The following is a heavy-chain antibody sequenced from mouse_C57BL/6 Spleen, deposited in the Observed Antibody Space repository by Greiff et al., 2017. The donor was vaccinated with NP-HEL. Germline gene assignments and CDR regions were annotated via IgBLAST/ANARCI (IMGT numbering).Heavy chain of an antibody. CDR2: IDPSDSET. Sequence: QVQLQQPGAELVRPGSSVKLSCKASGYTFTSYWMHWVKQRPIQGLEWIGNIDPSDSETHYNQKFKDKATLTVDKSSSTAYMQLSSLTSEDSAVYYCARSWVTTVVANYAMDYWGQGTSVTVSS. D-gene: IGHD1-1*01. CDR1: GYTFTSYW. V-gene: IGHV1-52*01. CDR3: ARSWVTTVVANYAMDY. J-gene: IGHJ4*01.